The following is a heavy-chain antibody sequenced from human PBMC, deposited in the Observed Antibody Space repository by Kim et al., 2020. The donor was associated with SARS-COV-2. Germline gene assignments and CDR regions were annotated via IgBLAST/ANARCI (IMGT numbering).Heavy chain of an antibody. V-gene: IGHV1-46*01. J-gene: IGHJ5*02. CDR2: INPSGGST. CDR3: ATEKGATTVVTRSVFDP. D-gene: IGHD2-15*01. CDR1: GYTFTSYY. Sequence: ASVKVSCKASGYTFTSYYMHWVRQAPGHRLEWMGIINPSGGSTSYAQKFQGRVTMTRDTSRSTAYMELSSLRSEDTAVYYCATEKGATTVVTRSVFDPW.